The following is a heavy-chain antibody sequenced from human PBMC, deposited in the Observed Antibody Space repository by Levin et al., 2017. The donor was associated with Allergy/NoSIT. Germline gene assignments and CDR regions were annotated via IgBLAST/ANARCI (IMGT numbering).Heavy chain of an antibody. D-gene: IGHD3-10*01. J-gene: IGHJ6*03. V-gene: IGHV3-30*18. CDR2: ISYHGSNK. CDR3: AKDLGVYGSGSYNYMDV. CDR1: GFTFNTYA. Sequence: PGGSLRLSCAASGFTFNTYAMHWVRQAPGKGLEWVAVISYHGSNKYYADSVKGRSSVSRDNSKNTLYLQMNSLGAEDSAVYYCAKDLGVYGSGSYNYMDVWGKGTTVTVSS.